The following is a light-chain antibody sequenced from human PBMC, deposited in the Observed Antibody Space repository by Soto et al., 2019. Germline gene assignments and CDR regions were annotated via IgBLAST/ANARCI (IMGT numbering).Light chain of an antibody. CDR1: QSINSW. Sequence: DIQMTQSPSTLSASVGDRVTITCRASQSINSWLAWYQQKPGKAPKLLIYDASSLESGVPSRFSGSRCGTEFTLTISSLQPNDFATYYCQQYNSYWTFGQGTKVDIK. V-gene: IGKV1-5*01. J-gene: IGKJ1*01. CDR2: DAS. CDR3: QQYNSYWT.